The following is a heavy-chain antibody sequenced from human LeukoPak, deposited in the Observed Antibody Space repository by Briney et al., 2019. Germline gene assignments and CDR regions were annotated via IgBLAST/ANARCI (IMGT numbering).Heavy chain of an antibody. CDR3: ASLWFGELAPFDP. CDR2: INCGNGDT. Sequence: ASVKVSCKASGYIFAEYAIHWVRQAPGQSLEWMGWINCGNGDTIFSQKFQDRLTITRNTSATTAYMELNSLRSEDTAVYYCASLWFGELAPFDPWGQGTLVTVSS. J-gene: IGHJ5*02. CDR1: GYIFAEYA. D-gene: IGHD3-10*01. V-gene: IGHV1-3*01.